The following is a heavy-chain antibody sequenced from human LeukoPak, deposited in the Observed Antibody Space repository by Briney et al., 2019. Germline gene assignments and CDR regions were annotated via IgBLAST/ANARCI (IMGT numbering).Heavy chain of an antibody. CDR2: ISGYNGNT. CDR3: ARDDNYGSGQPDD. J-gene: IGHJ4*02. V-gene: IGHV1-18*01. Sequence: ASMKVSCKASGYTFTSYGITWVRQAPGQGLEWMGWISGYNGNTNYAQKFQGRVTMTTDTSTSTVYMELRSLRSDVTAVYYCARDDNYGSGQPDDWGQGTLVTVSS. CDR1: GYTFTSYG. D-gene: IGHD3-10*01.